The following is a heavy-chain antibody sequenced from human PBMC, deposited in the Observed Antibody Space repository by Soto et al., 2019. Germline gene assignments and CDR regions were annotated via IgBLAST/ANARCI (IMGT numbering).Heavy chain of an antibody. CDR2: SSGSGGTR. CDR1: GVRLSDHY. D-gene: IGHD3-10*01. J-gene: IGHJ4*02. Sequence: GQSMRLSWASAGVRLSDHYITWMRQAAGKGLEWVSKSSGSGGTRYYVDFVKGRFTVSRDNAKNLLYLEMNSLRAEDTSVYYGACGQYYYASDLWGQGTPVTVSS. CDR3: ACGQYYYASDL. V-gene: IGHV3-11*01.